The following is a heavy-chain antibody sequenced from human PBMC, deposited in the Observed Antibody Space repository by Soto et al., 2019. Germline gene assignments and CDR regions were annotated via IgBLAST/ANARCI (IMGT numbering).Heavy chain of an antibody. D-gene: IGHD2-2*01. V-gene: IGHV4-31*03. Sequence: SETLSLTCTVSVGSISSGGYYWSWIRQHPGKGLEWIGYIYYSGSTYYNPSLKSRVTISVDTSKNQFSLKLSSVTAADTAVYYCARGDIVVVPAAIWGQGTLVTVSS. CDR1: VGSISSGGYY. CDR3: ARGDIVVVPAAI. CDR2: IYYSGST. J-gene: IGHJ4*02.